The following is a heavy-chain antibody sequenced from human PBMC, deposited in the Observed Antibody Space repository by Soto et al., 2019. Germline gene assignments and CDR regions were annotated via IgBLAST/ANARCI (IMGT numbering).Heavy chain of an antibody. J-gene: IGHJ4*02. Sequence: EVQLLESGGGLVQPGGSLRLSCAASGFTFSSYAMSWVRQAPGKGLEWVSAISGSGGSTYYADSVKGRFTISRDNSKNTLYLQMHSLSAEDTAVYYCAKGSSGWYERFDYWGQGTLVTVSS. CDR2: ISGSGGST. D-gene: IGHD6-19*01. V-gene: IGHV3-23*01. CDR3: AKGSSGWYERFDY. CDR1: GFTFSSYA.